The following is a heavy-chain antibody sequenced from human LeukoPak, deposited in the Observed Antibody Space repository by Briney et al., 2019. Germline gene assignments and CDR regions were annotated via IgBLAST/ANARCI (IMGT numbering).Heavy chain of an antibody. CDR1: GFTFSSYN. D-gene: IGHD5-18*01. Sequence: PGGSLRLSCAASGFTFSSYNMNWVRQAPGKGLEWVSSISSSSSYIYYADSVKGRFTISRDNAKKSLYLQMNSLRAEDTAVYYCARGEDTAMITGGYNWFDPWGQGTRVTVSS. CDR3: ARGEDTAMITGGYNWFDP. V-gene: IGHV3-21*01. J-gene: IGHJ5*02. CDR2: ISSSSSYI.